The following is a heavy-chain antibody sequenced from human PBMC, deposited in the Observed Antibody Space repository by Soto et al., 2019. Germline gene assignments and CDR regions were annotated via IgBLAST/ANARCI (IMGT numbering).Heavy chain of an antibody. D-gene: IGHD6-6*01. CDR1: GGSISSSSYY. Sequence: PSETLSLTCTVSGGSISSSSYYWGWIRQPPGKGLEWIGSIYYSGSTYYNPSLKSRVTISVDTSKNQFSLKLSSVTAADTAVYYCARRGVSSSSTNFDYWGQGTLVTVSS. CDR2: IYYSGST. J-gene: IGHJ4*02. CDR3: ARRGVSSSSTNFDY. V-gene: IGHV4-39*01.